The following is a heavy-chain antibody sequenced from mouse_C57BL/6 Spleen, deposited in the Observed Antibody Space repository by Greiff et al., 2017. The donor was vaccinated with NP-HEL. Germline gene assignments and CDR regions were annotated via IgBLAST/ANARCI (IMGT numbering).Heavy chain of an antibody. Sequence: EVKVVESGGGLVKPGGSLKLSCAASGFTFSSYAMSWVRQTPEKRLEWVATISDGGSYTYYPDNVKGRFTISRDNAKNNLYLQMSHLKSEDTAMCDCARDRNGNYFDYWGQGTTLTVSS. CDR1: GFTFSSYA. CDR3: ARDRNGNYFDY. V-gene: IGHV5-4*01. CDR2: ISDGGSYT. D-gene: IGHD2-1*01. J-gene: IGHJ2*01.